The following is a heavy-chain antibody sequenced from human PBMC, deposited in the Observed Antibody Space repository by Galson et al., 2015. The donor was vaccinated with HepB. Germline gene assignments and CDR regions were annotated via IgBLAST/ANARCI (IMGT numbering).Heavy chain of an antibody. J-gene: IGHJ4*02. D-gene: IGHD3-9*01. Sequence: SLRLSCAASGFTFSSYCMNWVRQAPGKGLEWVANIKQDGSEKYYVDSVKGRFTISRDNSKNSLYLQMNSLRAEDTAVYYCASGHFYCSSSFFDYWGQGTLVTVSS. CDR1: GFTFSSYC. CDR3: ASGHFYCSSSFFDY. CDR2: IKQDGSEK. V-gene: IGHV3-7*01.